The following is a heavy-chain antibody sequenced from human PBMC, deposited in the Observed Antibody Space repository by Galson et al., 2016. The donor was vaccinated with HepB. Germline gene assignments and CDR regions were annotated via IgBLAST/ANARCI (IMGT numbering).Heavy chain of an antibody. CDR3: ARDRGGSAGAFNWFDP. D-gene: IGHD3-10*01. CDR2: INADGTIP. J-gene: IGHJ5*01. CDR1: GFTFSTSW. V-gene: IGHV3-74*01. Sequence: AASGFTFSTSWMHWVRQAPAKGLVWVSRINADGTIPDYADSVKGRFTISRDNAENTLYLQLNSLRVEDTAVYYCARDRGGSAGAFNWFDPWGQGTTVTVSS.